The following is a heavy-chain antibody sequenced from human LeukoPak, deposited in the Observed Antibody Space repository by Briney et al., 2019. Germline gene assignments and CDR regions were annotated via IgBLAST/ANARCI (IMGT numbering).Heavy chain of an antibody. Sequence: ASVKVSCKASGYTFTDYYMHWVRQAPGQGLEWMGWINPNSGGTNYAQKFQGRVTMTRDTSISTAYMELSSLRSDDTAVYYCARDRLVATTSWVDYWGQGTLVTVS. J-gene: IGHJ4*02. D-gene: IGHD5-12*01. CDR1: GYTFTDYY. V-gene: IGHV1-2*02. CDR2: INPNSGGT. CDR3: ARDRLVATTSWVDY.